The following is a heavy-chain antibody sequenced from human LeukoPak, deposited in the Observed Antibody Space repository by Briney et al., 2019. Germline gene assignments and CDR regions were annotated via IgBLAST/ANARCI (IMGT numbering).Heavy chain of an antibody. Sequence: PGGSLRLSCAASGFTFSSYAMSWVRQAPGKGLEWVSAISGSGGSTYYADSVKGRFTISRDNSKNTLYLQMNSLRAEDTAVYYCAKDMIFGVVSWPLDAFDIWGQGTMVTVSS. V-gene: IGHV3-23*01. CDR3: AKDMIFGVVSWPLDAFDI. CDR1: GFTFSSYA. D-gene: IGHD3/OR15-3a*01. CDR2: ISGSGGST. J-gene: IGHJ3*02.